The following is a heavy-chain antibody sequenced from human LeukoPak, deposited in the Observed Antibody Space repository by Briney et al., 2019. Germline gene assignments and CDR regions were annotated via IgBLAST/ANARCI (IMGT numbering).Heavy chain of an antibody. V-gene: IGHV4-59*01. J-gene: IGHJ4*02. D-gene: IGHD6-13*01. CDR3: ARHTASSSWTSSDY. CDR2: IYYSGST. Sequence: SETLSLTCTVSGGSISSCYWSGIRQPPGKGLEWIGYIYYSGSTNYNPSLKSRVTISVDTSKNQFSLKLSSVTAADTAVYYCARHTASSSWTSSDYWGQGTLVTVSS. CDR1: GGSISSCY.